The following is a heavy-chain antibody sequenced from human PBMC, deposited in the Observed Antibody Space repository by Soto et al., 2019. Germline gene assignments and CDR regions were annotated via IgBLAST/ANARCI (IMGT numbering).Heavy chain of an antibody. Sequence: QERLVQSGAEVRKPGSSVKVSCKVTGGTSTRYAINWVRQAPGQALEWMGGIVPMFGTSKYAQKFQGRVTITAHTSTNIAYMELRSLRSEDTAVYYCNRGSEYDFWSGYLWGQGTLVSVSS. D-gene: IGHD3-3*01. V-gene: IGHV1-69*06. CDR2: IVPMFGTS. CDR3: NRGSEYDFWSGYL. J-gene: IGHJ4*02. CDR1: GGTSTRYA.